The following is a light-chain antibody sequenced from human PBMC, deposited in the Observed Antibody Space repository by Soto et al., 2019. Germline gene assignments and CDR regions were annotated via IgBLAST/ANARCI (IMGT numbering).Light chain of an antibody. Sequence: QSVLTQPASVSGAPGQSITISCTGTSSDVGGYNYVSWYQQHPGKAPKLMIYDVSNRPSGVSNRFSGSKSGNTASLTISGLQAEGEADYYCSSYTSISTVVFGGGTKLTVL. CDR1: SSDVGGYNY. J-gene: IGLJ2*01. CDR2: DVS. CDR3: SSYTSISTVV. V-gene: IGLV2-14*01.